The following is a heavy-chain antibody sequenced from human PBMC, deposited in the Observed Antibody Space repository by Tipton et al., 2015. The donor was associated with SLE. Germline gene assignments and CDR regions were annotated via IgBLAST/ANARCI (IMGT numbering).Heavy chain of an antibody. CDR3: ARGMVTWRGAIVGVDV. D-gene: IGHD2-21*02. V-gene: IGHV4-38-2*01. CDR1: GYSIYNGFY. CDR2: IYRSGTA. Sequence: TLSLTCAVSGYSIYNGFYWGWIRQSPGKGLEWIGSIYRSGTAYYNPSLKSRVTISVDPAKNQFSLKLTSVTAADTAVYYCARGMVTWRGAIVGVDVWGQGTTVNVSS. J-gene: IGHJ6*02.